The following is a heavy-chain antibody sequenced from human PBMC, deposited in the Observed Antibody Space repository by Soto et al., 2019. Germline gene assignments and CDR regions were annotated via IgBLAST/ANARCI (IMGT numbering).Heavy chain of an antibody. CDR1: GGSISSRNW. CDR3: ARVPGDGHCYYYYGMDV. J-gene: IGHJ6*02. V-gene: IGHV4-4*02. CDR2: IYHSGST. D-gene: IGHD4-17*01. Sequence: ETLSLTCAVSGGSISSRNWWSWVRQPPGKGLEWIGEIYHSGSTNYKPSLKSRVTISVDKSKNQFSLKRSSVTAADTAVYYCARVPGDGHCYYYYGMDVWCQVTTVTVSS.